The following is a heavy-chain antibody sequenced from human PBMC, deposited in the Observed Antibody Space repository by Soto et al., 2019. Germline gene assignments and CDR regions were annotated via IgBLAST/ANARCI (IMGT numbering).Heavy chain of an antibody. J-gene: IGHJ4*02. D-gene: IGHD2-15*01. CDR3: ARERVVVVAAPFLGHFDY. Sequence: EVQLVESGGGLVKPGGSLRLSCAASGFTFSSYSMNWVRQAPGKGLEWVSSISSSSSYIYYADSVKGRFTISRDNAKNSLYLQMNSLRAEDTAAYYCARERVVVVAAPFLGHFDYWGQGTLVTVSS. CDR1: GFTFSSYS. V-gene: IGHV3-21*01. CDR2: ISSSSSYI.